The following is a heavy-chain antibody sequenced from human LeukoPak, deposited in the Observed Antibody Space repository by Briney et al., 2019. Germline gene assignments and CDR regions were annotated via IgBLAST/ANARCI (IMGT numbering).Heavy chain of an antibody. CDR2: IYYSGNT. CDR3: ARQAARGGNAFDI. J-gene: IGHJ3*02. V-gene: IGHV4-34*01. D-gene: IGHD3-16*01. Sequence: SETLSLTCAVYGGSFSGYYWSWIRQPPGKGLEWIGSIYYSGNTYYNPSLKSRVTISIDTSKNQFSLKLSSVTAADTAVYYCARQAARGGNAFDIWGPGTMVTVSS. CDR1: GGSFSGYY.